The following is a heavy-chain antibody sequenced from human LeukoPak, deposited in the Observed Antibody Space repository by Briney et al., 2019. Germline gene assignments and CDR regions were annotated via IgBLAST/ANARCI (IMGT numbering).Heavy chain of an antibody. CDR2: ISYDGSNK. Sequence: GGSLRLSCAASGFTFSSYAMHWVRQAPGKGLEWVAVISYDGSNKYYADSVKGRFTISRDNSKNTLYLQMNSLRAEDTAVYYCARSGRADYSIVLGADYYYMDVWGKGTTVTVSS. D-gene: IGHD4-11*01. V-gene: IGHV3-30-3*01. CDR3: ARSGRADYSIVLGADYYYMDV. J-gene: IGHJ6*03. CDR1: GFTFSSYA.